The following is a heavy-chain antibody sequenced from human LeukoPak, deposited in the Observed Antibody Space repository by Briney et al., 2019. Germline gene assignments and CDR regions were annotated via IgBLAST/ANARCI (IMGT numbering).Heavy chain of an antibody. CDR2: IRGSGGSA. J-gene: IGHJ4*02. CDR1: GFSFNNYA. D-gene: IGHD2-15*01. V-gene: IGHV3-23*01. CDR3: AKDRECSGGACYRYFDY. Sequence: SGGSLRLSCAASGFSFNNYAMSWVRQAPGKGLEWVSAIRGSGGSASYADSVQGRFTISRDNSENTLYLQMSSLRAEDTAVYYCAKDRECSGGACYRYFDYWGQGTLVTISS.